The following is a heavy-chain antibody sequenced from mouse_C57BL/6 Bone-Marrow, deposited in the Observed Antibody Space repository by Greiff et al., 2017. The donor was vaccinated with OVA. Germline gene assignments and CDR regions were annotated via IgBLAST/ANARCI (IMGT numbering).Heavy chain of an antibody. D-gene: IGHD1-1*01. V-gene: IGHV1-69*01. CDR3: AREGYYYGSSVAY. CDR1: GYTFTSYW. Sequence: QVQLQQPGAELVMPGASVKLSCKASGYTFTSYWMHWVKQRPGQGLEWIGEIDPSDSYTYYNQKFKGKSTLTVDTSSSTAYMQLSSLTSEDSAVYYCAREGYYYGSSVAYWGQGTLVTVSA. J-gene: IGHJ3*01. CDR2: IDPSDSYT.